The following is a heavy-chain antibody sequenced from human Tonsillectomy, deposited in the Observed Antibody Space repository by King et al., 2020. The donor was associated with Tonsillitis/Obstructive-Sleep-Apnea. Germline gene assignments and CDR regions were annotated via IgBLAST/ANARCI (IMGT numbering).Heavy chain of an antibody. CDR3: ARAERFLEWLESDYGDY. CDR1: GFTFSSYS. D-gene: IGHD3-3*01. J-gene: IGHJ4*02. CDR2: ISSSSGYI. V-gene: IGHV3-21*01. Sequence: VQLVESGGGLVKPGGSLRLSCAASGFTFSSYSMNWVRQAPGKGLEWVSSISSSSGYIYYADSVKGRFTISRDNDKNSLYLHMNSLRAEDTAVYYCARAERFLEWLESDYGDYWGQGTLVTVSS.